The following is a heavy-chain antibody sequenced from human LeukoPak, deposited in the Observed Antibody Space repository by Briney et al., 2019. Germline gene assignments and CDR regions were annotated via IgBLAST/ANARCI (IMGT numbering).Heavy chain of an antibody. J-gene: IGHJ3*02. Sequence: PSETLSLTCTVSGGSISPYYWSWIRQPPGKGLEWIGYISYSGSTDYNPSLKSRVSISLDTSKNQFSLKLSSVTAADTAVYYCARDGPSDAFDIWGQGTMVTVSS. D-gene: IGHD3/OR15-3a*01. CDR2: ISYSGST. V-gene: IGHV4-59*12. CDR1: GGSISPYY. CDR3: ARDGPSDAFDI.